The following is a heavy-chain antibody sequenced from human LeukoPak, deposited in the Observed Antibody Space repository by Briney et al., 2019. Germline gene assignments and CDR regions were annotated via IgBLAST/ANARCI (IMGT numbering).Heavy chain of an antibody. CDR1: GFTFSSYA. J-gene: IGHJ4*02. V-gene: IGHV3-23*01. Sequence: GGSLRLSCAASGFTFSSYAMSWVRQAPGKGLEWVSSISGNGRGTYYPDSVKGRFTISRDNSESTLSLQMNSLRVEDTAIYYCARIGGGSPVDYWGQGTLVTVSS. CDR3: ARIGGGSPVDY. D-gene: IGHD3-16*01. CDR2: ISGNGRGT.